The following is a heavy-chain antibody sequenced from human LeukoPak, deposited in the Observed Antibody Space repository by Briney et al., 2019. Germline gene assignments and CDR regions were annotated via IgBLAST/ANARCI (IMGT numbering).Heavy chain of an antibody. CDR2: IRSKANKYAT. CDR1: GFTFSGSA. Sequence: GGSLKLSCAASGFTFSGSAVHWVRQASGKGLEWVGRIRSKANKYATAYAVSVKGRFTVSRDDSKNMAYLQMNSLKTEDTAVYYCTGLYRAGFDSWGQGTLVTVSS. CDR3: TGLYRAGFDS. D-gene: IGHD4-11*01. V-gene: IGHV3-73*01. J-gene: IGHJ5*01.